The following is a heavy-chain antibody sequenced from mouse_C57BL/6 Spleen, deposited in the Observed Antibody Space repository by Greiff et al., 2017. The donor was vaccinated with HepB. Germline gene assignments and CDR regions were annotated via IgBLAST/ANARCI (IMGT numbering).Heavy chain of an antibody. CDR1: GYTFTSYW. D-gene: IGHD1-1*01. Sequence: QVQLQQPGAELVKPGASVKLSCKASGYTFTSYWMHWVKQRPGQGLEWIGMIHPNSGSTNYNEKFKSKATLTVDKSSSTAYMQLSSLTSEDSAVYYCARGIYYYGSNYFDYWGQGTTLTVSS. CDR3: ARGIYYYGSNYFDY. V-gene: IGHV1-64*01. J-gene: IGHJ2*01. CDR2: IHPNSGST.